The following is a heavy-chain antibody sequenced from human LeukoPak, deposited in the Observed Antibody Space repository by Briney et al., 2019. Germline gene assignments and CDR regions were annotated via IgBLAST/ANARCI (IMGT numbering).Heavy chain of an antibody. V-gene: IGHV3-9*02. Sequence: GGSLRLSCAVSGFTSDDHAMHWVRQASGKGLEWVAGIMWRSGSTGYGDSVKGRFTISRDNAKKSLYLQMNGLRVEDTAFYYCTKDLTPGGADVWGQGTTVTVSS. CDR2: IMWRSGST. J-gene: IGHJ6*02. D-gene: IGHD3-10*01. CDR1: GFTSDDHA. CDR3: TKDLTPGGADV.